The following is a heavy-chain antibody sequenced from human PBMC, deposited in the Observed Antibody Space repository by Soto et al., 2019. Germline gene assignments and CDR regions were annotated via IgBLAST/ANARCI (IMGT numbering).Heavy chain of an antibody. CDR1: GGSVSSGDYF. CDR2: IYYSGST. Sequence: SETLSLTCTVSGGSVSSGDYFWSWLRQSPGKRLEWIAYIYYSGSTNYNPSLKSRATISIDTSKSQVSLTLTSMTAADAALYYCARSPNYYYYGFDVWGQGTAVTVSS. V-gene: IGHV4-61*08. D-gene: IGHD3-10*01. J-gene: IGHJ6*02. CDR3: ARSPNYYYYGFDV.